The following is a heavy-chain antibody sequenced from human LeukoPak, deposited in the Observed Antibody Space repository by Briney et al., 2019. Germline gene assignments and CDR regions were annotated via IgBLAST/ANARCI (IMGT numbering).Heavy chain of an antibody. CDR2: IRSKANSYAT. CDR1: GFTFSGSA. V-gene: IGHV3-73*01. CDR3: TRHNRYSGVFDY. Sequence: PGGSLRLSCAASGFTFSGSAMHWVRQASGKGLEWVGRIRSKANSYATAYAAWVTGRFTISRDDSKNTAYLKMNSLQTEDTAVYYCTRHNRYSGVFDYWGQGTLVTVSS. J-gene: IGHJ4*02. D-gene: IGHD3-10*01.